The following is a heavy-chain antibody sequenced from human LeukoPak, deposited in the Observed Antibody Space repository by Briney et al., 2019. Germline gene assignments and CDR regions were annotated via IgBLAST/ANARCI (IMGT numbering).Heavy chain of an antibody. V-gene: IGHV3-48*01. J-gene: IGHJ4*02. Sequence: QPGGSLRLSCAASGFTFSSYSMNWVRQAPGKGLEWVSYISNSSSTIYYADSVKGRFTISRDNAENSLYLQMNSLRAEDTAVYYCARGVQEGFLEWVGDYWGQGTLVTVSS. CDR1: GFTFSSYS. CDR2: ISNSSSTI. CDR3: ARGVQEGFLEWVGDY. D-gene: IGHD3-3*01.